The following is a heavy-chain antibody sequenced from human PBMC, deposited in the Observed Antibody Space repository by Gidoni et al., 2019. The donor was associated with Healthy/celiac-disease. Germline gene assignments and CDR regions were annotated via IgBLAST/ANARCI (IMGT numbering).Heavy chain of an antibody. CDR3: ARSRITMIVGIDY. V-gene: IGHV4-39*07. CDR1: GGSISSSSYY. CDR2: IYYSGST. Sequence: QLQLQESGPGLVKPSETLSLTCTVSGGSISSSSYYWGWIRQPPGKGLEWIGSIYYSGSTYYNPYLKSRVTISVDTSKNQFSLKLSSVTAADTAVYYCARSRITMIVGIDYWGQGTLVTVSS. D-gene: IGHD3-22*01. J-gene: IGHJ4*02.